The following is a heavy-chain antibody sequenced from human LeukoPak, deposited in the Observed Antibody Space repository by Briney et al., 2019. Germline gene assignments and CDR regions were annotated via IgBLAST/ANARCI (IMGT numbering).Heavy chain of an antibody. CDR3: ARTYFPRGAFDI. CDR2: IYHSGST. Sequence: SETLSLTCTVSGYSISTGYYWGWIRQPPGKGLEWIGSIYHSGSTYYNPSLRSRVTMSVDTSKNQFSLKLSSVTAADTAIYYCARTYFPRGAFDIWGLGTMVTVSS. D-gene: IGHD3-9*01. CDR1: GYSISTGYY. J-gene: IGHJ3*02. V-gene: IGHV4-38-2*02.